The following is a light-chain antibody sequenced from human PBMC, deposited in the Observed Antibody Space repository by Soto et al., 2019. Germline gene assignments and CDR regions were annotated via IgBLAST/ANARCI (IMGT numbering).Light chain of an antibody. CDR1: QSVINRY. CDR3: QQYGSSPGT. CDR2: GAS. J-gene: IGKJ1*01. Sequence: EIVLTPSPGTLSVSPWERATLSCRVSQSVINRYLAWYRQKPGQAPRLLIFGASIRDTGIPDRFSGSGSGTDFTLTINSLEPEDFAVYYCQQYGSSPGTFGQGTKVDIK. V-gene: IGKV3-20*01.